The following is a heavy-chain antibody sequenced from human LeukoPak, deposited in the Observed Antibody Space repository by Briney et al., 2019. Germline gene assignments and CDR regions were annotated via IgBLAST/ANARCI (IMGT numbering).Heavy chain of an antibody. CDR3: ARDGPYGSGSYFWGVGSYGMDV. D-gene: IGHD3-10*01. V-gene: IGHV3-30-3*01. J-gene: IGHJ6*02. CDR1: GFTFSSYA. Sequence: PGGSLRLSCAASGFTFSSYAMHWVRQAPGKGLEWVAVISYDGSNKYYADSVKGRFTISRDNSKNTPYLQMNSLRAEDTAVYYCARDGPYGSGSYFWGVGSYGMDVWGQGTTVTVSS. CDR2: ISYDGSNK.